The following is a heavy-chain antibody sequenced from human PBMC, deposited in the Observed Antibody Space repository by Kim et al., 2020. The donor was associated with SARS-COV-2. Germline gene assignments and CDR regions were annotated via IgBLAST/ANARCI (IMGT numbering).Heavy chain of an antibody. CDR1: GFSFSTYG. D-gene: IGHD6-6*01. CDR3: ATEYSSSSAFDY. CDR2: IWNDGSNK. Sequence: GGSLRLSCAASGFSFSTYGMHWVRQAPGKGLEWVAMIWNDGSNKYYGDSVKGRFTISRDNSKNTLYLQMNNLRAEDTAVYYRATEYSSSSAFDYWGQGTLVTVSS. J-gene: IGHJ4*02. V-gene: IGHV3-33*03.